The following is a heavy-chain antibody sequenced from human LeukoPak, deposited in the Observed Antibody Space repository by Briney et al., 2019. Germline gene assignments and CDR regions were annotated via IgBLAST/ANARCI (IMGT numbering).Heavy chain of an antibody. CDR3: ARICTDSSSWYYFDY. Sequence: ASVKVSCKASGYTFTSYYMHWVRQAPGQGLEWMGIINPSGCSTSYAQKFQGRVTMTRDMSTSTVYMELSSLRSEDTAVYYCARICTDSSSWYYFDYWGQGTLVTVSS. V-gene: IGHV1-46*01. CDR2: INPSGCST. J-gene: IGHJ4*02. CDR1: GYTFTSYY. D-gene: IGHD6-13*01.